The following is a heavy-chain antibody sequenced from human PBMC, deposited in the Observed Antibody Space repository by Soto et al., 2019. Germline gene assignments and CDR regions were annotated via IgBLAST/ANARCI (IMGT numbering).Heavy chain of an antibody. V-gene: IGHV3-66*01. J-gene: IGHJ4*02. Sequence: EVQVVESGGGLVQPGGSLRLSCAASGFSVTNNYMNWVRQAPGKWLEWVSIIDIGGNTYYADSVKDRFTISRDNSRNTLYLHMDSLRAEDTAVYYCARGRGSTGYLGREHYFDYWGQGTLVTVSP. CDR3: ARGRGSTGYLGREHYFDY. CDR1: GFSVTNNY. CDR2: IDIGGNT. D-gene: IGHD2-2*01.